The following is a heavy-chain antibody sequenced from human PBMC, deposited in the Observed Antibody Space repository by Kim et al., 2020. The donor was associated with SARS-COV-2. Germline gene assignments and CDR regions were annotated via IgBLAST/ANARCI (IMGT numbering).Heavy chain of an antibody. Sequence: GGSLRLSCAASGFNLNNAWMSWVRQAPGKGVEWVGRIKSKSDGGTTDYAAPVKGRFSISRDDSKNTLYLEMNSLKTEDTALYYCATDTSYPDYWGQGTLVTVSS. CDR2: IKSKSDGGTT. V-gene: IGHV3-15*01. D-gene: IGHD3-16*02. J-gene: IGHJ4*02. CDR3: ATDTSYPDY. CDR1: GFNLNNAW.